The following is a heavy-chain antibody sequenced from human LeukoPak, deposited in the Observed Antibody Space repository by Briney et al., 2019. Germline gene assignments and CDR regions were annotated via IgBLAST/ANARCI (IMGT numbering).Heavy chain of an antibody. CDR1: RYNFATYW. CDR2: IDPGDSYT. CDR3: ARERQGVRGVILSD. J-gene: IGHJ4*02. Sequence: GESLKISCQGSRYNFATYWISWVRQVPGKGLEWMGKIDPGDSYTEYSPSFQGHVTISSDKSINTAYLQWSSLKASDSAIYYCARERQGVRGVILSDWGQGTLVSVSS. V-gene: IGHV5-10-1*01. D-gene: IGHD3-10*01.